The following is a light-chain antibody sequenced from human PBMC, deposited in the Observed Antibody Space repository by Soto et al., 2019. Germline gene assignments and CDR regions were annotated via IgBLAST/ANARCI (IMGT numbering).Light chain of an antibody. CDR1: QSVFSS. Sequence: EIMLTQSPGTLSLSPGERATLSCRASQSVFSSLAWYQQKPGQAPRLLIYGAATRATGIPARFSGSGSGTEFTLTISSLQSEDFAVYYCQQYHNWPAFGQ. J-gene: IGKJ1*01. V-gene: IGKV3-15*01. CDR3: QQYHNWPA. CDR2: GAA.